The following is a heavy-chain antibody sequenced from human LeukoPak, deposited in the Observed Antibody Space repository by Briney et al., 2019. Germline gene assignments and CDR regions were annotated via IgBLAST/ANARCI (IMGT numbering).Heavy chain of an antibody. CDR3: ARDSLMERPIAAAGHNWFDP. D-gene: IGHD6-13*01. CDR2: ISSSSSYI. J-gene: IGHJ5*02. CDR1: GFTFSSYS. Sequence: GGSLRLSCAASGFTFSSYSMNWVRQAPGKGLEWVSSISSSSSYIYYADSVKGRFTISRDNAKNSLYLQMNSLRAEDTAVYYCARDSLMERPIAAAGHNWFDPWGQGTLVTVSS. V-gene: IGHV3-21*01.